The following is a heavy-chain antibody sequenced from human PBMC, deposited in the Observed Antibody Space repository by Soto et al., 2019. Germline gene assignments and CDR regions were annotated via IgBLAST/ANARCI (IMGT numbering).Heavy chain of an antibody. V-gene: IGHV1-8*01. Sequence: QVQLVQSGAEVKKPGASVKVSCKASGYTFTSYDINWVRQATGQGLEWMGWMNPNRGNTGYAQKVQGRVTMPRNTPISTAYTELSSLRSEDTAVYYCARDHSSGWYGPYYYYGMDVWGQGTTVTVSS. CDR1: GYTFTSYD. J-gene: IGHJ6*02. CDR3: ARDHSSGWYGPYYYYGMDV. CDR2: MNPNRGNT. D-gene: IGHD6-19*01.